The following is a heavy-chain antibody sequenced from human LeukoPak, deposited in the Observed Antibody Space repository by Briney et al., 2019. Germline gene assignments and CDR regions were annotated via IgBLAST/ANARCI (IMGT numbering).Heavy chain of an antibody. Sequence: GGSLRLSCAASGFTFSDYYMGWIRQAPGKGLEWVSYISSSSSYTNYADSVKGRFTISRDNAKNSLYLQMNSLRAEDTAVYYCARVAYYYDSSRSGAFDIWGQGTMVTVSS. J-gene: IGHJ3*02. CDR1: GFTFSDYY. V-gene: IGHV3-11*05. CDR3: ARVAYYYDSSRSGAFDI. CDR2: ISSSSSYT. D-gene: IGHD3-22*01.